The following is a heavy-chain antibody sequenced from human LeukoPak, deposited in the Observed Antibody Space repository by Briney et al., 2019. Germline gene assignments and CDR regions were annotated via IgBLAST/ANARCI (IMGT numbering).Heavy chain of an antibody. V-gene: IGHV4-39*07. Sequence: PSETLSLTCTVSGGSISSSSYYWGWIRQPPGKGLEWIGSIYYSGSTYYNPSLKSRVTISVDTSKNQFSLKLSSVTAADTAVYYCARAELSGGGDCYCGNFDYWGQGTLVTVSS. CDR1: GGSISSSSYY. CDR3: ARAELSGGGDCYCGNFDY. D-gene: IGHD2-21*02. CDR2: IYYSGST. J-gene: IGHJ4*02.